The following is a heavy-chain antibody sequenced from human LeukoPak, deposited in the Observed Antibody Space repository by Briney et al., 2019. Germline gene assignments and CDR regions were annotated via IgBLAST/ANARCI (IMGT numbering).Heavy chain of an antibody. D-gene: IGHD2-2*01. V-gene: IGHV3-23*01. CDR2: LSGSGYNT. Sequence: GGSLRLSCAASGFTFSSHALSWVRQAPGKGLEWVSSLSGSGYNTYYADSVKGRFTISRDNSKNTVYLQMNSLRAEDTAVYYCAKDPYGTMYFDYWGQGTLVTSSS. CDR3: AKDPYGTMYFDY. J-gene: IGHJ4*02. CDR1: GFTFSSHA.